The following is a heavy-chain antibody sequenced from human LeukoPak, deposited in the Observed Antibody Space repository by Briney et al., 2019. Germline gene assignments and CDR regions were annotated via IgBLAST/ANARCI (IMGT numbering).Heavy chain of an antibody. CDR1: GFTVSSNY. D-gene: IGHD1-1*01. V-gene: IGHV3-66*01. CDR3: ARAATWIYFDY. CDR2: IYSGGST. Sequence: PGGSLRLSCAASGFTVSSNYMSWVRQAPGKGLEWVSVIYSGGSTYYADSVKGRFTISRDNSKNTLYLQMNSLRAEDTAVYYCARAATWIYFDYWGQGTLVTVSS. J-gene: IGHJ4*02.